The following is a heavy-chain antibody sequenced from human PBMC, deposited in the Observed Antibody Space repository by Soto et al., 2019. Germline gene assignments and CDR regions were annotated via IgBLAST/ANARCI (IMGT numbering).Heavy chain of an antibody. Sequence: EVQLVESGGGLVQPGGSLRLSCAASGFTFSSYWMHWVRQAPGKGLVWVSRINSDGSSTSYADSVKGQYTISSDNAKNTRYLQMNSLRAADTAVYYCARGGGYSYVGVEYWGQGTLVTVSS. D-gene: IGHD5-18*01. CDR3: ARGGGYSYVGVEY. CDR1: GFTFSSYW. CDR2: INSDGSST. V-gene: IGHV3-74*01. J-gene: IGHJ4*02.